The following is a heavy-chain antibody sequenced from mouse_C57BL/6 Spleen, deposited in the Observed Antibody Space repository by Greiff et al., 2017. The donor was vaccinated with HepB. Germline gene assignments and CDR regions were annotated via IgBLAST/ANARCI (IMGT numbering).Heavy chain of an antibody. Sequence: VQLQQSGPELVKPGASVKISCKASGYAFSSSWMNWVKQRPGKGLEWIGRIYPGDGDTNYNGKFKGKATLTADKSSSTAYMQLSSLTSEDSAVYFCARGNWDEENYLDYWGQGTTLTVSS. CDR1: GYAFSSSW. CDR2: IYPGDGDT. V-gene: IGHV1-82*01. J-gene: IGHJ2*01. D-gene: IGHD4-1*01. CDR3: ARGNWDEENYLDY.